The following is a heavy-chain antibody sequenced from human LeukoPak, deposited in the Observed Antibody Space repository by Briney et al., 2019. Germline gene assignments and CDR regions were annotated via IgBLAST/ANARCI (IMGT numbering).Heavy chain of an antibody. CDR2: IIPIFGTT. Sequence: SVKVSCKASGYSFIVYYIHWVRQAPGQGLEWMARIIPIFGTTNYAQKFQGRVTITADTSTSIAYMDLRSLRSEDTAVYYCARDYYYDSSGYHPAEYFNHWGQGTLVTVSS. CDR3: ARDYYYDSSGYHPAEYFNH. CDR1: GYSFIVYY. V-gene: IGHV1-69*06. J-gene: IGHJ1*01. D-gene: IGHD3-22*01.